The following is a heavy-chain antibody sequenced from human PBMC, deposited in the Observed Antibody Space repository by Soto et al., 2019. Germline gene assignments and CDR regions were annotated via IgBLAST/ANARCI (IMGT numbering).Heavy chain of an antibody. CDR2: IKEDGSEK. CDR1: RFTFSRFW. D-gene: IGHD4-17*01. CDR3: TCHPPRGDYNIYDRNY. V-gene: IGHV3-7*03. J-gene: IGHJ4*02. Sequence: SLRLSCAASRFTFSRFWMSWVRQAPGKGLEWVANIKEDGSEKYYVDSVRGRFTISRDNAKNSLFLEMNSLRVEDTAVYFCTCHPPRGDYNIYDRNYWGQGTPVTVSS.